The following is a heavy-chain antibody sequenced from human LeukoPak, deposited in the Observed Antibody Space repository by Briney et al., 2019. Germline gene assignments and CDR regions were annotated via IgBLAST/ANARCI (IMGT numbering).Heavy chain of an antibody. D-gene: IGHD4-17*01. CDR3: AKDLRGYGDYDY. J-gene: IGHJ4*02. CDR2: ISGSGGST. CDR1: GFTFSNAW. V-gene: IGHV3-23*01. Sequence: GGSLRLSRAASGFTFSNAWMSWVRQAPGKGLEWVSAISGSGGSTYYADSVKGRFTISRDNSKNTLYLQMNSLRAEDTAVYYCAKDLRGYGDYDYWGQGTLVTVSS.